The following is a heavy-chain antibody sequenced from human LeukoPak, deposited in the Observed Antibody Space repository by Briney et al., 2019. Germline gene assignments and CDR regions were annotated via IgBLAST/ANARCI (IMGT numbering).Heavy chain of an antibody. CDR1: GGSISSYY. CDR2: IDYSGST. CDR3: ARERGYSGYDSFYYFDY. J-gene: IGHJ4*02. V-gene: IGHV4-59*01. D-gene: IGHD5-12*01. Sequence: SETLSLTCTVSGGSISSYYWSWIRQPPGKGLEWIGYIDYSGSTNYNPSLKSRVTISVDTSKNQFSLKLSSVTAADTAVYYCARERGYSGYDSFYYFDYWGQGTLVTVSS.